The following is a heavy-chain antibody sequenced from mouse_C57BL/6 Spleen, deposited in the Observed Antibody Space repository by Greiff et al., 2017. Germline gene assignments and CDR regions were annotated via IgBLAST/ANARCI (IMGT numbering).Heavy chain of an antibody. CDR1: EYEFPSHD. D-gene: IGHD1-1*01. CDR3: ARHGDYGSSYGYFDV. V-gene: IGHV5-2*01. CDR2: INSDGGST. Sequence: DVKLVESGGGLVQPGESLKLSCESNEYEFPSHDMSWVRKTPEKRLELVAAINSDGGSTYYPDTMERRFIISRDNTKKTLYLQMSSLRSEDTALYYCARHGDYGSSYGYFDVWGTGTTVTVSS. J-gene: IGHJ1*03.